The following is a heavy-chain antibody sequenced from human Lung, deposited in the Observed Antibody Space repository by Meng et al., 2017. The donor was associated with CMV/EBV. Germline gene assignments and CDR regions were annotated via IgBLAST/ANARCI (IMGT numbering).Heavy chain of an antibody. CDR3: ARDESIAAHFPNYGVDV. CDR1: GFTFSVYP. V-gene: IGHV3-30-3*01. CDR2: ISYDGNKE. J-gene: IGHJ6*02. Sequence: GGSLKIXCSVSGFTFSVYPMHWVRQAPGKGLEWVALISYDGNKEYYAQSVKGRFTISRDNSKNTLDLQMNSLRPEDTAVYFCARDESIAAHFPNYGVDVWXQGTTVTVSS. D-gene: IGHD6-6*01.